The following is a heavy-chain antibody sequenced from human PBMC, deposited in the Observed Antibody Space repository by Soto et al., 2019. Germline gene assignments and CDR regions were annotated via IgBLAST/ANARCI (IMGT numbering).Heavy chain of an antibody. J-gene: IGHJ6*02. V-gene: IGHV4-34*01. CDR3: ARSTDGSGSYYPNPTDYGMDV. CDR2: INHSGST. D-gene: IGHD3-10*01. Sequence: SENLSLTCAVYGGSFSGYYWSWIRQPPGKGLEWIGEINHSGSTNYNPSLKSRVTISVDTSKNQFSLKLSSVTAADTAVYYCARSTDGSGSYYPNPTDYGMDVWGQGTTVTVSS. CDR1: GGSFSGYY.